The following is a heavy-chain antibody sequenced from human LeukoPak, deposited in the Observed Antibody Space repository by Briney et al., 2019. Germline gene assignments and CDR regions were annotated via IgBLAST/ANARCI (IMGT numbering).Heavy chain of an antibody. V-gene: IGHV4-34*01. J-gene: IGHJ3*02. Sequence: PSETLSLTCAVYGGSFSGYYWSWIRQPPGKGLEWIGEINHSGSTNYNPSLKSRVTISVDTSKNQFSLKLSSVTAADTAVYYCARNNDFGAFDIWGQGTMVTVSS. CDR3: ARNNDFGAFDI. CDR2: INHSGST. D-gene: IGHD4-17*01. CDR1: GGSFSGYY.